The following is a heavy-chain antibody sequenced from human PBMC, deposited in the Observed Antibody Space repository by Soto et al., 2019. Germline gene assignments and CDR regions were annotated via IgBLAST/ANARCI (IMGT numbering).Heavy chain of an antibody. V-gene: IGHV1-58*01. D-gene: IGHD3-9*01. CDR3: AAANYDFLTGYPNWFDP. Sequence: SVKVSCKASGFTFTSSAVQWVRQARGQRLEWIGWIVVGSGNTNYAQKFQERVTITRDMSTSTAYMELSSLRSEDTAVYYCAAANYDFLTGYPNWFDPWGQGTLVTVS. CDR1: GFTFTSSA. J-gene: IGHJ5*02. CDR2: IVVGSGNT.